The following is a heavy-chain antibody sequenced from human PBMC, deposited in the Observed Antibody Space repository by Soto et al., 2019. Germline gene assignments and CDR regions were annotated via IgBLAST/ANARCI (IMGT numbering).Heavy chain of an antibody. V-gene: IGHV4-59*01. CDR1: GGSISSYY. J-gene: IGHJ6*03. D-gene: IGHD3-10*01. CDR2: IYYSGST. CDR3: ARKGKYYYGSGSYDYYYYYMDV. Sequence: PSETLSLTCTVSGGSISSYYWSWIRQPPGKGLEWIGYIYYSGSTNYNPSLKSRVTISVDTSKNQFSLKLSSVTAADTAVYYCARKGKYYYGSGSYDYYYYYMDVWGKGTTVTVSS.